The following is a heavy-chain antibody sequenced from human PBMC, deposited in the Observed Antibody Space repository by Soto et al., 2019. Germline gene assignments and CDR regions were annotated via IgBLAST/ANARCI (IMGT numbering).Heavy chain of an antibody. Sequence: QLQLQASGPGLVKPSETLSLTCTVSGGSISSSSYYWGWIRQPPGKGLEWIGSIHYSGSTFYSPSLTSPVTISVATSKTQVSLRVSSVTATDTAVYYGPRAYSSAPDYWGQGTLVTVSS. D-gene: IGHD6-25*01. CDR1: GGSISSSSYY. J-gene: IGHJ4*02. CDR2: IHYSGST. CDR3: PRAYSSAPDY. V-gene: IGHV4-39*01.